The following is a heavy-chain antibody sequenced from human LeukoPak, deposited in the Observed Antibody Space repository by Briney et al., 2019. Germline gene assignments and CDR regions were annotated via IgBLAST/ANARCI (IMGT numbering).Heavy chain of an antibody. CDR2: IKQDGSEK. D-gene: IGHD3-22*01. Sequence: GGSLRLSCAASGFSFSSYGMTWVRQAPGKGLEWVANIKQDGSEKYYVDSVKGRFTISRDNAKNSLYLQMNSLRAEDTAVYYCARDMAEDYYDSSGYSLAFDIWGQGTMVTVSS. CDR1: GFSFSSYG. J-gene: IGHJ3*02. V-gene: IGHV3-7*03. CDR3: ARDMAEDYYDSSGYSLAFDI.